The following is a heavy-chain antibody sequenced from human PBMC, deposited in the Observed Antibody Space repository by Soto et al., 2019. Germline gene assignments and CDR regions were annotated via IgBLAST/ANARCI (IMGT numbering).Heavy chain of an antibody. Sequence: EVQLLESEGDLVQPGGSLKLSCAASGLSFHNYAMNWMRQAPGKGLEWVSSMSPSGDRAWYVDSVKGRFTISRYNLKNSLYLQMNSLTAEDTAVYYCATGDMGHSHSDYWGQGTLVTVSS. CDR3: ATGDMGHSHSDY. CDR1: GLSFHNYA. CDR2: MSPSGDRA. J-gene: IGHJ4*02. D-gene: IGHD1-26*01. V-gene: IGHV3-23*01.